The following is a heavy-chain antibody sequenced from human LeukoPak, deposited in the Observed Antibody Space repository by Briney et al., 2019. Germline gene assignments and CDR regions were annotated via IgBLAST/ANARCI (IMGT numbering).Heavy chain of an antibody. CDR1: GGTFTSYA. Sequence: ASVKVSCKASGGTFTSYAISWVRQAPGQGPEWMGWINPNSGGTNYAQKFQGRVTMTRDTSISTAYMELSRLRSDDTAVYYCARDRYDILTGYGYYYGMDVWGQGTTVTVSS. CDR3: ARDRYDILTGYGYYYGMDV. V-gene: IGHV1-2*02. D-gene: IGHD3-9*01. CDR2: INPNSGGT. J-gene: IGHJ6*02.